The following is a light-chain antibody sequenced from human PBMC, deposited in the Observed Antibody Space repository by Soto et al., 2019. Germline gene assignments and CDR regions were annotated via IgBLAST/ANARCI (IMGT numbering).Light chain of an antibody. J-gene: IGKJ4*01. CDR2: AAS. CDR3: QQYKSFPLT. V-gene: IGKV1D-16*01. CDR1: QDVNSW. Sequence: DIQLTQSPSSLSASVGDRVTITCRASQDVNSWLAWYRQKPEKAPKALIYAASSLQSGVPSRFSGSGSGTHFTLTITNLQPEDFATYYCQQYKSFPLTFGGGTRWIS.